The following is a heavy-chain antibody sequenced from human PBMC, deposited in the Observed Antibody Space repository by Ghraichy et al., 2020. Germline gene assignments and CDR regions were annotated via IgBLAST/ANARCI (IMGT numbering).Heavy chain of an antibody. J-gene: IGHJ5*02. V-gene: IGHV7-4-1*02. CDR1: GYTFTSYA. Sequence: ASVKVSCKASGYTFTSYAMNWVRQAPGQGLEWMGWINTNTGNPTYAQGFTGRFVFSLDTSVSTAYLQISSLKAEDTAVYYCARDGRITMVRGVRWWFDPWGQGTLVTVSS. CDR3: ARDGRITMVRGVRWWFDP. D-gene: IGHD3-10*01. CDR2: INTNTGNP.